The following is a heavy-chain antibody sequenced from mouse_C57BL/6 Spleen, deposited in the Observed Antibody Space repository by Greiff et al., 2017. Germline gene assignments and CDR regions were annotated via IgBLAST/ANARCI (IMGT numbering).Heavy chain of an antibody. CDR2: IRSKSNNYAT. Sequence: DVKLVESGGGLVQPKGSLKLSCAASGFSFNTYAMNWVRQAPGKGLEWVARIRSKSNNYATYYADSVKDRFTISRDDSESMLYLQMNNLKTEDTAMYYCVSSSYEGAMDYWGQGTSVTVSS. D-gene: IGHD1-1*01. J-gene: IGHJ4*01. CDR1: GFSFNTYA. CDR3: VSSSYEGAMDY. V-gene: IGHV10-1*01.